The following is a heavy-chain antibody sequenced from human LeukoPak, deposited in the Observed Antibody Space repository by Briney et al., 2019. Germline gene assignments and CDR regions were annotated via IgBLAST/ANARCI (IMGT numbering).Heavy chain of an antibody. Sequence: ASLKVSCKASGYTFTSYGISWGRQAAGQGLEWMGWISAYNGNTNYAQKLQGRVTMTTDTLTSTAKMELRSLRSDDTAVYYCARDCSSTSGYTVWFDPWGQGTLVTVSS. D-gene: IGHD2-2*02. V-gene: IGHV1-18*01. J-gene: IGHJ5*02. CDR3: ARDCSSTSGYTVWFDP. CDR2: ISAYNGNT. CDR1: GYTFTSYG.